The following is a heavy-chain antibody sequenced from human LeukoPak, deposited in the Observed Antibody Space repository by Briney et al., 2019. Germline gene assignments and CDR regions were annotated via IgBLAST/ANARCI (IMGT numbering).Heavy chain of an antibody. V-gene: IGHV3-33*06. CDR1: GFTVSSNY. D-gene: IGHD5-24*01. CDR3: AKGMEDGYNYGEFDY. Sequence: HPGGSLRLSCAASGFTVSSNYMSWVRQAPGKGLEWVAVIWYDGSNKYYADSVKGRFTISRDNSKNTLFLQMNSLRAEDTAVYYCAKGMEDGYNYGEFDYWGQGTLVTVSS. J-gene: IGHJ4*02. CDR2: IWYDGSNK.